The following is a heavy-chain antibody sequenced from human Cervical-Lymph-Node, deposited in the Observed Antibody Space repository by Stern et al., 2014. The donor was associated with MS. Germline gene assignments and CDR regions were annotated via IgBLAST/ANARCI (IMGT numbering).Heavy chain of an antibody. V-gene: IGHV4-59*01. J-gene: IGHJ4*02. D-gene: IGHD1-1*01. CDR3: ARSNWDDAPNFEF. Sequence: VQLVESGPGLVEPSETPSLTCTVSGGSISGYYWTWIRQPPGKGLEWIGYIYYSGSTRYNPSLKSRVSTSLDTSKNQFSLKLTSVTAADTAVYYCARSNWDDAPNFEFWGQGTLVTVSS. CDR2: IYYSGST. CDR1: GGSISGYY.